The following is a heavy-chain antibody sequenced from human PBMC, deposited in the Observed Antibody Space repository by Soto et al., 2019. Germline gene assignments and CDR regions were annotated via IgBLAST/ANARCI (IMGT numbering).Heavy chain of an antibody. CDR3: AWDSRLAGMDV. V-gene: IGHV4-59*01. Sequence: QVQLQESGPGLVKPSETLSLTCTVSGGSISSYYWSWIRQPPGKGLEWIGYIYYSGSTNYNPSLRSRVTLSLDTSKNQFSRKLISVTAADTAVYYWAWDSRLAGMDVWGQGTTVTVSS. J-gene: IGHJ6*02. D-gene: IGHD6-19*01. CDR2: IYYSGST. CDR1: GGSISSYY.